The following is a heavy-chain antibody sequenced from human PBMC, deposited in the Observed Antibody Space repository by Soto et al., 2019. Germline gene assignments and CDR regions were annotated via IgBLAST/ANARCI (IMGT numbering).Heavy chain of an antibody. V-gene: IGHV4-59*08. CDR2: IYYSGST. CDR1: GGSIRSYY. Sequence: SETLSLTCTVSGGSIRSYYWTWIRQPPGKGLEWIGYIYYSGSTSYNPSLKSRVTLSVDTSKNQFSLKLSSVTAAETAVYYCARHWITGSYYDALEIWGKGTLVTVSS. J-gene: IGHJ3*02. CDR3: ARHWITGSYYDALEI. D-gene: IGHD1-26*01.